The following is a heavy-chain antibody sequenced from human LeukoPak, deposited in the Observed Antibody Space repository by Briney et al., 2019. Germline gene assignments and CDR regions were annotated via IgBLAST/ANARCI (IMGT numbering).Heavy chain of an antibody. Sequence: PGGSLRLSCVASGFPFSSYWMTWVRQAPGKGLEWVSAISGSGGSTYYADSVKGRFPISRDNSKNTLYLQMNSLRAEDTAVYYCAKELAVAGPGVYFDYWGQGTLVTVSS. CDR1: GFPFSSYW. CDR2: ISGSGGST. J-gene: IGHJ4*02. D-gene: IGHD6-19*01. V-gene: IGHV3-23*01. CDR3: AKELAVAGPGVYFDY.